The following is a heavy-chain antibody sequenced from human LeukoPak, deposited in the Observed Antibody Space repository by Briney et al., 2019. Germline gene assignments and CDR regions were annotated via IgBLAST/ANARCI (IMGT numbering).Heavy chain of an antibody. V-gene: IGHV1-2*02. D-gene: IGHD5-18*01. Sequence: GASVKVSCKASGYTFTGYYMHWVRQAPGQGLEWMGWINPNSGGTNYAQKFQGRVTMTRDTSISTAYMELSRLRSDDTAVYYCARGGGATGYTAMVTLPRYWGQGTLVTVSS. CDR2: INPNSGGT. J-gene: IGHJ4*02. CDR1: GYTFTGYY. CDR3: ARGGGATGYTAMVTLPRY.